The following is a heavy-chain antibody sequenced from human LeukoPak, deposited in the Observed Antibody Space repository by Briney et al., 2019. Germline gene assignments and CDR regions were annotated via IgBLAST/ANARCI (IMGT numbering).Heavy chain of an antibody. V-gene: IGHV1-18*01. D-gene: IGHD6-6*01. CDR3: ARDESEVAAYDY. Sequence: ASVRVSCTASGYTFTSYGISWVRQAPGQGLEWMGWISAYNGNTNYAQKLQGRVTMTTDTSTSTAYMELRSLRSDDTAVYYCARDESEVAAYDYRGQGTLVTVSS. CDR1: GYTFTSYG. CDR2: ISAYNGNT. J-gene: IGHJ4*02.